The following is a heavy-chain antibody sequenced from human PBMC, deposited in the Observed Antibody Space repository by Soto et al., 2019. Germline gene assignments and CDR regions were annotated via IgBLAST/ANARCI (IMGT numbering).Heavy chain of an antibody. CDR2: ISSSSSTI. D-gene: IGHD3-22*01. CDR3: ATAKYYYDSSGYFDY. J-gene: IGHJ4*02. CDR1: GFTFSSYS. V-gene: IGHV3-48*02. Sequence: GGSLRLSCAASGFTFSSYSMNWVRQAPGKGLEWVSYISSSSSTIYYADSVKGRFTISRDNAKNSLYLQMNSLRDEDTAVYYCATAKYYYDSSGYFDYWGQGTLVTVSS.